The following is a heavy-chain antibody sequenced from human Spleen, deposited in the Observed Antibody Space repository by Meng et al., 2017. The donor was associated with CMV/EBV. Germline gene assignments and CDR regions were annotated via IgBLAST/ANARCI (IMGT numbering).Heavy chain of an antibody. CDR2: ISASGLTT. Sequence: GESLKISCAASGFTFGNYAMTWVRQAPEKGLEWVSAISASGLTTYYADSVRGRFTISRDSSSDTLYLQMNSLRAEDTAVYYCARVGCSSTSCYSAWFDPWGQGTLVTVSS. J-gene: IGHJ5*02. CDR3: ARVGCSSTSCYSAWFDP. CDR1: GFTFGNYA. V-gene: IGHV3-23*01. D-gene: IGHD2-2*02.